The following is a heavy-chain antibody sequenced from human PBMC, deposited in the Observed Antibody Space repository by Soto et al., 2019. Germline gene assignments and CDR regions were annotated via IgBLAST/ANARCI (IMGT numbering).Heavy chain of an antibody. V-gene: IGHV1-8*01. CDR3: ARGRIIVAGGFDP. Sequence: QVQLVQSGAEVKKPGASVKVSCKASGYTFTSYDIIWVRQATGQGLEWMGWMNPSTGNTDSAEKSQGRRTMTRNTSISTVYMELSSLSFEDTAVYYCARGRIIVAGGFDPWGQGTLVTVSS. CDR1: GYTFTSYD. J-gene: IGHJ5*02. CDR2: MNPSTGNT. D-gene: IGHD6-19*01.